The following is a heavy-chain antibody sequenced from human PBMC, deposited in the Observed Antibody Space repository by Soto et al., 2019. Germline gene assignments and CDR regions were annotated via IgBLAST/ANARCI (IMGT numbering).Heavy chain of an antibody. CDR3: ARASAQYDSGTYEGGYYYFDS. J-gene: IGHJ4*02. V-gene: IGHV5-51*01. CDR2: IYPGDSDT. Sequence: GESLKISCKSSGYSFTSYWIGWVRQMPGKGLEWMGIIYPGDSDTRYSPSFQGQVTISADKSISTAYLQWSSLQASDTAMYYCARASAQYDSGTYEGGYYYFDSWGQGTPVTVSS. D-gene: IGHD3-10*01. CDR1: GYSFTSYW.